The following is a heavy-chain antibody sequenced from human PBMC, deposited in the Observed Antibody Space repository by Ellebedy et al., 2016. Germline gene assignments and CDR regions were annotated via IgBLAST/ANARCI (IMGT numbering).Heavy chain of an antibody. CDR3: AKTSGWGYGEN. V-gene: IGHV1-18*04. D-gene: IGHD3-10*01. CDR1: GYTFTTFS. J-gene: IGHJ4*02. Sequence: ASVKVSXXASGYTFTTFSITWVRQVPGQGLEWMGFVNTFSGNTKFAQKFQGRVSMITDSSTHTAYMDLRSLRSDDTAMYYCAKTSGWGYGENWGQGTLVTVSS. CDR2: VNTFSGNT.